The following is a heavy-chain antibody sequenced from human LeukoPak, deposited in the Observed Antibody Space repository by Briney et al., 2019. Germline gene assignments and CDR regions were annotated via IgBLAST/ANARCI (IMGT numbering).Heavy chain of an antibody. CDR1: GGSFSGYY. CDR3: ARGRYLPLYFDY. Sequence: PSETLSLTCAVYGGSFSGYYWSWIRQPPGKGLEWIGEINHSGSTNYNPSLKSRVTISVDTSKNQFFLKLSSVTAADTAVYYCARGRYLPLYFDYWGQGTLVTVSS. J-gene: IGHJ4*02. CDR2: INHSGST. D-gene: IGHD3-16*02. V-gene: IGHV4-34*01.